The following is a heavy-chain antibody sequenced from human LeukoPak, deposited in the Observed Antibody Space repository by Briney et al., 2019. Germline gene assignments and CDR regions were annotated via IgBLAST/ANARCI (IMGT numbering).Heavy chain of an antibody. CDR2: IKQDGSEK. CDR1: GFTFSSYA. J-gene: IGHJ4*02. Sequence: PGGSLRLSCAASGFTFSSYAMSWVRQAPGKGLEWEANIKQDGSEKYYVDSVKGRFTISRDNAKNSLYLQLNSLRAEDTAVYYCARARGGYDFDYWGQGTLVTVSS. CDR3: ARARGGYDFDY. D-gene: IGHD5-12*01. V-gene: IGHV3-7*03.